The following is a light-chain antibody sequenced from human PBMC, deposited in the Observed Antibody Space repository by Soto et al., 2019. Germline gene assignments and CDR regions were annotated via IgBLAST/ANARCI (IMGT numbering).Light chain of an antibody. CDR3: QQYGSLGT. Sequence: EIVMTQSPATLSVSPGERATLSCRASQSVSSNLAWYQQKPGQAPRLLIYGASNRTTGIPDRFSGSGSGTDFTLTISRLEPEDFAVYYCQQYGSLGTFGQGTKVDIK. J-gene: IGKJ1*01. V-gene: IGKV3-20*01. CDR1: QSVSSN. CDR2: GAS.